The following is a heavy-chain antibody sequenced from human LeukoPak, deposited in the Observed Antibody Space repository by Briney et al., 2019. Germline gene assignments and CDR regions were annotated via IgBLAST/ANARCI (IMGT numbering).Heavy chain of an antibody. Sequence: PSETLSLTCTVSGGSFSSSSYFWGWVRQPPGKGLEWIGSIYYSGSTYYNPSLKSRVTISVDTSKNQFSLNLSSVTAEDTAVYYCAREPYCCSTSCQEGYFDYWGQGTLVTVSS. CDR1: GGSFSSSSYF. CDR3: AREPYCCSTSCQEGYFDY. D-gene: IGHD2-2*01. J-gene: IGHJ4*02. V-gene: IGHV4-39*02. CDR2: IYYSGST.